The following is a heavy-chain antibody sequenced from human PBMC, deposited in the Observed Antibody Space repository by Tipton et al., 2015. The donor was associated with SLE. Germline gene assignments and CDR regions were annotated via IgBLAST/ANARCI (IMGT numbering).Heavy chain of an antibody. D-gene: IGHD3-22*01. CDR1: GGSFSGYY. Sequence: TLSLTCAVYGGSFSGYYWSWIRQPPGKGLEWIGEINHSGSTNYNPSLKSRVTISVDTSKNQFSLKLSSVTAADTAVYYCARASDYYDSSAELPDYWGQGTLVTVSS. CDR3: ARASDYYDSSAELPDY. CDR2: INHSGST. J-gene: IGHJ4*02. V-gene: IGHV4-34*01.